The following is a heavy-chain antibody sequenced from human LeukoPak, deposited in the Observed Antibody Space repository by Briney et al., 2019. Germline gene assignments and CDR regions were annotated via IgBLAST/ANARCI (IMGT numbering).Heavy chain of an antibody. CDR3: APNKIITISDY. Sequence: GGSLRLSCAASGFTFSSYSMNWVRQAPGKGLEWVSSISSSSSYIYYADSVKGRSTISRDNAKNSLYLQMNSLRAEDTAVYYCAPNKIITISDYWGQGTLVTVSS. D-gene: IGHD3-10*01. CDR1: GFTFSSYS. V-gene: IGHV3-21*01. J-gene: IGHJ4*02. CDR2: ISSSSSYI.